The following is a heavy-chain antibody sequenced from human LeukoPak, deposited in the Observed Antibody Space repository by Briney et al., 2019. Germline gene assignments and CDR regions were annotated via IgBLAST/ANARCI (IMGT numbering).Heavy chain of an antibody. CDR1: GDSASIDSAA. J-gene: IGHJ6*02. CDR2: IYYRSKWYN. CDR3: ARGETNYYDSQTGYGTDV. V-gene: IGHV6-1*01. Sequence: PSRTPSLTCAISGDSASIDSAAWNSVRQSPSSGLEWLGRIYYRSKWYNESAASVKSRLTNNPDTSTNQFSLQPNSVPPADTSVYYCARGETNYYDSQTGYGTDVWGQGTTVTVSS. D-gene: IGHD3-22*01.